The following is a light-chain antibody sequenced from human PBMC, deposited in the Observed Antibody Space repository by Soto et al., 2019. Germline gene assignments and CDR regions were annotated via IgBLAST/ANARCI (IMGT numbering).Light chain of an antibody. Sequence: MQMTQAGNARSSSWSANDTNTYRASQSISSYLNWYQQKPGKAPKLLIYAASSLQSGVPSRFSFTGSGTDFTLAFGRLKPEDLATCYCRQRDRTPGTFRQGTKVDIK. V-gene: IGKV1-39*01. CDR2: AAS. CDR1: QSISSY. J-gene: IGKJ1*01. CDR3: RQRDRTPGT.